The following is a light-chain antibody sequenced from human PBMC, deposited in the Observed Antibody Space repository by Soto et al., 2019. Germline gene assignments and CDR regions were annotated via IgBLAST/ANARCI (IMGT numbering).Light chain of an antibody. CDR3: QQYNSWPPIT. Sequence: EIVLTQSPGTLSLSPGERATLYCRASQSVASDCLAWYRQRPGQAPRLLIYGASTRATGIPARFSGSGSGTEYTLTISSLQSEDFAVYYCQQYNSWPPITFGQGTRLEI. CDR1: QSVASDC. J-gene: IGKJ5*01. V-gene: IGKV3-15*01. CDR2: GAS.